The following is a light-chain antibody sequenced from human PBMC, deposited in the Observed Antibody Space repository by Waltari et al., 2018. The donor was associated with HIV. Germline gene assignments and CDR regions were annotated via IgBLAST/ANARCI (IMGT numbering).Light chain of an antibody. CDR1: SSDVGAYNY. CDR2: EVY. CDR3: SSYAGSNNLV. V-gene: IGLV2-8*01. Sequence: QPPSASGSPGQSVIISCTGTSSDVGAYNYVSWYQQHPGKAPKLMIFEVYKRPSGVPDRFFGSKSDNTASLTVSGLQAEDEAVYYCSSYAGSNNLVFGGGTKLTVL. J-gene: IGLJ2*01.